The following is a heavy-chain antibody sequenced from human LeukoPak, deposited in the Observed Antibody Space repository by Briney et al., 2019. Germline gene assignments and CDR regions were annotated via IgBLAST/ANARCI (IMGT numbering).Heavy chain of an antibody. CDR3: ATETNGRHYDY. V-gene: IGHV3-21*06. D-gene: IGHD1-14*01. J-gene: IGHJ4*02. Sequence: GGSLRLSCTTSGLTFSTSGFNWVRQAPGKGLEWVASIGPTGFDRYHADSIKGRFTISRDNANNFLYLQMDRLRAEDPAVYYCATETNGRHYDYWGQGTLLTVSS. CDR1: GLTFSTSG. CDR2: IGPTGFDR.